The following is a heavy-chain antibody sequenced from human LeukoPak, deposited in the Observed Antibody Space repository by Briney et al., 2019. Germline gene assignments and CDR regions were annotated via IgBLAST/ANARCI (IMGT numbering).Heavy chain of an antibody. CDR3: ARRYTTSTWSFDP. CDR1: GGSISSYY. J-gene: IGHJ5*02. Sequence: SETLSLTCTVSGGSISSYYWSWIRQPAGKGLEWIGRIYTSGSTNYNPSLKSRVTISVDTSKNQLSLKMTSVTAADTAVYYCARRYTTSTWSFDPWGQGTLVTVSS. D-gene: IGHD6-6*01. CDR2: IYTSGST. V-gene: IGHV4-4*07.